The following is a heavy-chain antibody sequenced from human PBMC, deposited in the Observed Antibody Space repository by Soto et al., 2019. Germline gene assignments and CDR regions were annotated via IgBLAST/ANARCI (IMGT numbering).Heavy chain of an antibody. CDR3: ATSLWFGTQFEL. CDR1: GGYFNDNY. V-gene: IGHV4-34*01. J-gene: IGHJ5*02. CDR2: ISRSGTT. Sequence: QVQLQQWGAGLLKPSETLSLSCAVYGGYFNDNYYTWFRQPPGKGLEWIGEISRSGTTKYIPSLKSRASISFDTSKTQFSLKVTSVTDADTAVYYCATSLWFGTQFELWGQGALVTVSS. D-gene: IGHD3-10*01.